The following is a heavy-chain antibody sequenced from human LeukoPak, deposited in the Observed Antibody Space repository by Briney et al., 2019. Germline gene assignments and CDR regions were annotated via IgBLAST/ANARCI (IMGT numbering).Heavy chain of an antibody. CDR2: IYNSGTT. Sequence: SETLSLTCSVSGASISSYYWSWIRQSPGKGLEWIGYIYNSGTTNYNPSLKSRVSISKDVSKNQFSLRVTSVTAADTAVYYCARAGYCSSTSCYVQAFDIWGQGTMVTVSS. D-gene: IGHD2-2*01. CDR1: GASISSYY. J-gene: IGHJ3*02. CDR3: ARAGYCSSTSCYVQAFDI. V-gene: IGHV4-59*01.